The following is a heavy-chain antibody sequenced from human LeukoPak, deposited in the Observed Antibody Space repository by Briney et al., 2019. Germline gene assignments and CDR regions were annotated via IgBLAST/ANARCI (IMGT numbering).Heavy chain of an antibody. V-gene: IGHV4-34*01. D-gene: IGHD3-9*01. CDR1: GGSFSGYY. J-gene: IGHJ3*02. Sequence: SETLSLTCAVYGGSFSGYYWSWIRQPPGKGLEWIGEINHSGSTNYNPSLKSRVTISVDTSKNQFSLKLSSVTAADTAVYYCASRRWGYDILTGYWRDAFDIWGQGTMVTVSS. CDR2: INHSGST. CDR3: ASRRWGYDILTGYWRDAFDI.